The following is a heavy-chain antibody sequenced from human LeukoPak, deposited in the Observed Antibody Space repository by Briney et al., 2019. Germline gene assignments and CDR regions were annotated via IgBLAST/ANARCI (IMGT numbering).Heavy chain of an antibody. CDR1: GLTFSSSD. CDR3: VKGSVSGSADMFDP. D-gene: IGHD1-26*01. CDR2: ISGSGGVT. Sequence: PGGSLRLSCSASGLTFSSSDMHWVRQAPGKGLEYVSGISGSGGVTRYADSVNGRLTISRDNTKSTLYLQMNSPRAEDTAVYYCVKGSVSGSADMFDPWGQGTLVTVSS. J-gene: IGHJ5*02. V-gene: IGHV3-64D*06.